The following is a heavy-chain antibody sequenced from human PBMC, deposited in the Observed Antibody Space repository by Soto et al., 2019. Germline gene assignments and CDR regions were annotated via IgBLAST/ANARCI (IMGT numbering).Heavy chain of an antibody. J-gene: IGHJ4*02. D-gene: IGHD2-15*01. CDR1: DYSINSNYY. V-gene: IGHV4-38-2*01. Sequence: SETLSLTCDVSDYSINSNYYWLWIRQPPGKGLEWIGAIHHSGTTYYTPSLKSRVTISMDTSKNHFSLKLTSMTATDTAMYYCARGLYGGNFGYWGQGTPVTVSS. CDR2: IHHSGTT. CDR3: ARGLYGGNFGY.